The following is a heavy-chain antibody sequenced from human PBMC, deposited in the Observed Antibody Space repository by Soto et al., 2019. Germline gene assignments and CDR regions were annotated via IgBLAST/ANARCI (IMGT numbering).Heavy chain of an antibody. Sequence: SETLSLTCTVSGVSISSSSYYWGWIRQPPGKGLEWIGSIYYSGSTYYNPSLKSRVTISVDTSKNQFSLKLSSVTAADTAVYYCAIDSGYSSGWYPLNFDYWGQGTLVTVSS. J-gene: IGHJ4*02. D-gene: IGHD6-19*01. CDR1: GVSISSSSYY. CDR3: AIDSGYSSGWYPLNFDY. CDR2: IYYSGST. V-gene: IGHV4-39*01.